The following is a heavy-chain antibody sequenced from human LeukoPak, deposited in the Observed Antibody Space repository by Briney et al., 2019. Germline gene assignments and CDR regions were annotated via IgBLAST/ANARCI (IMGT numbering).Heavy chain of an antibody. D-gene: IGHD6-13*01. V-gene: IGHV1-18*01. J-gene: IGHJ4*02. CDR1: GYTFTSYG. Sequence: ASVKVSCKTSGYTFTSYGIIWVRQAPGQGLEWMGWISAYNGNRNYAQKLQGRVTMTTDTSTSTAYMELRSLRSDDTAVYYCARGGPGWDSSSWYNYWGQGTLVTASS. CDR3: ARGGPGWDSSSWYNY. CDR2: ISAYNGNR.